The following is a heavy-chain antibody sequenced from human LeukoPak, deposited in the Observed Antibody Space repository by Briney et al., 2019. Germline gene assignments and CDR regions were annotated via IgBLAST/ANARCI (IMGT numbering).Heavy chain of an antibody. V-gene: IGHV1-24*01. Sequence: GASVKVSCKVSGYTLTELSMHWVRQAPGKGLEWMGGFDPEDGETIYAQKFQGRVTMTEDTSTDTAYMELSSPRSEDSAVYYCATAGTLTGYSIPSYYYFYMDVWGKGTTVTISS. CDR1: GYTLTELS. D-gene: IGHD3-9*01. CDR2: FDPEDGET. J-gene: IGHJ6*03. CDR3: ATAGTLTGYSIPSYYYFYMDV.